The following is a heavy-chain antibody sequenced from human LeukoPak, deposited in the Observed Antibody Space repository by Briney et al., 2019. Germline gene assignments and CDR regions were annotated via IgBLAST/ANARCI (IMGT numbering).Heavy chain of an antibody. J-gene: IGHJ2*01. CDR3: ARNRESYFDV. CDR1: GGSISGQY. CDR2: IYYSGTT. Sequence: SETLSLTCTVSGGSISGQYWSWIRQPPGKGLEWIGYIYYSGTTHYNPSLKSRATISVDTSTHQFALKLSSVTAADTAVYYCARNRESYFDVWGRGTLVTVSS. V-gene: IGHV4-59*11.